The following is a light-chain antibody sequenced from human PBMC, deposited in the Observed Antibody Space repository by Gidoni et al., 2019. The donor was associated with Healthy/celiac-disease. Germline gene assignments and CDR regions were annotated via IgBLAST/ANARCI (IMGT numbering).Light chain of an antibody. CDR2: GAS. CDR3: QQYGSSPRT. CDR1: QSVSSSD. Sequence: EIVLTQSPGTLSLSPGERATLSCRARQSVSSSDLAWYQQKPGQAPRLLIYGASSRATGIPDRFSGSGFGPDFTLTISRLEPEDFAVYYCQQYGSSPRTFGQGTKVEIK. V-gene: IGKV3-20*01. J-gene: IGKJ1*01.